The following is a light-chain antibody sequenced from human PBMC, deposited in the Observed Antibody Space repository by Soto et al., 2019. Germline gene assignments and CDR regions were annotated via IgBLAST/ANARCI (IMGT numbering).Light chain of an antibody. V-gene: IGLV1-47*01. CDR1: SSNIGSNY. CDR2: RNN. Sequence: QSVLTQPPSASGTPGQRVTISCSGSSSNIGSNYVYWYQQLPGTAPKLLIYRNNQRPSGVPDRFSGSKSGTSASLAISGLRFGDEADYYCAAWDDSLSVVVFGGGTKLTVL. J-gene: IGLJ2*01. CDR3: AAWDDSLSVVV.